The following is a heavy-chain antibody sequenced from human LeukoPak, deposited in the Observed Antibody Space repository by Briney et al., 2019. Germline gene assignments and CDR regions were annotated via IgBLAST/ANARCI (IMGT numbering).Heavy chain of an antibody. V-gene: IGHV3-23*01. CDR2: ISGSGGST. CDR1: GFTFSSYA. J-gene: IGHJ4*02. CDR3: AKVATNLGYCSSTSCYAWFDY. Sequence: PGGSLRLSCAASGFTFSSYAMSWVRQAPGKGLEWVSAISGSGGSTYYADSVKGRFTISRDTSKNTLYLQMNSLRAEDTAVYYCAKVATNLGYCSSTSCYAWFDYWGQGTLVTVSS. D-gene: IGHD2-2*01.